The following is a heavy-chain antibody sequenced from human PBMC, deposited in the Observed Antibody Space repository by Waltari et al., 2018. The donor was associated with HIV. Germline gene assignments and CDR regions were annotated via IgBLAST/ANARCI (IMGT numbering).Heavy chain of an antibody. Sequence: EVHLVQSGAEVKKPGDSLKISCKGSAYSFTSYWIGWVRRMPGKGLEWMGIIYPGDSETRYSPSVQGQVTIAADKSLRTAYLQWTSLKASDSAMYYCARLVEAMEPFDYWGQGTLVTVSS. J-gene: IGHJ4*02. CDR3: ARLVEAMEPFDY. V-gene: IGHV5-51*01. CDR1: AYSFTSYW. CDR2: IYPGDSET. D-gene: IGHD5-18*01.